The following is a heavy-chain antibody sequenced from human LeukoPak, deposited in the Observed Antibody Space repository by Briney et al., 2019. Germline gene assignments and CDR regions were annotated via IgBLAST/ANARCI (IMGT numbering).Heavy chain of an antibody. V-gene: IGHV3-48*01. Sequence: GGSLRLSCATSGFPFSSYSMNWVRQAPVKGLEWVSYITSNSGTIYYADSVKGRFTISRDNAENSLHLQMNSLTAEDTAVYYCTRDPHALDYWGQGTLVTVSS. J-gene: IGHJ4*02. CDR2: ITSNSGTI. CDR3: TRDPHALDY. CDR1: GFPFSSYS.